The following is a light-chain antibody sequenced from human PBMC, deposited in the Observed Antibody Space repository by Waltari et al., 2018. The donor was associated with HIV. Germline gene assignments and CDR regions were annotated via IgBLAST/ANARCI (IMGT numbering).Light chain of an antibody. Sequence: QTVVTQEPSFSVSPGGTVTLTCGLSSGSVSTSYYPRWYQQTPGQAPRTLIYSTNPRSSGVPDRFSGSILGNKAALTITGAQADDESDYYCVLYMGSGISVFGGGTQLTVL. V-gene: IGLV8-61*01. CDR3: VLYMGSGISV. CDR2: STN. J-gene: IGLJ7*01. CDR1: SGSVSTSYY.